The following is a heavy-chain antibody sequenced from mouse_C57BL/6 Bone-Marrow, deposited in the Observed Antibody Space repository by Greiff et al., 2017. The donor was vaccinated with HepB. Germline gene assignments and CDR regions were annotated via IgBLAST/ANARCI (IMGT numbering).Heavy chain of an antibody. V-gene: IGHV5-12*01. J-gene: IGHJ3*01. CDR2: ISNGGGST. D-gene: IGHD1-1*01. Sequence: EVKVVESGGGLVQPGGSLKLSCAASGFTFSDYYMYWVRQTPEKRLEWVAYISNGGGSTYYPDTVKGRFTISRDNAKNTLYLQMSRLKSEDTAMYYCASPYYYGSSYVGFAYWGQGTLVTVSA. CDR3: ASPYYYGSSYVGFAY. CDR1: GFTFSDYY.